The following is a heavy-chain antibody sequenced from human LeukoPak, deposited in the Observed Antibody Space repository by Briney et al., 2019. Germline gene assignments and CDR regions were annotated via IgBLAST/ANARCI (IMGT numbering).Heavy chain of an antibody. Sequence: ASVKVSCKASGGTFSSYAISWVRQAPGQGLEWMGGIIPIFGTANYAQKFQGRVTITADKSTSTAYMELSSLKSEHTAVYYCARDPAVNWNYGYFDYWGQGTLVTVSS. CDR1: GGTFSSYA. J-gene: IGHJ4*02. CDR2: IIPIFGTA. V-gene: IGHV1-69*06. CDR3: ARDPAVNWNYGYFDY. D-gene: IGHD1-7*01.